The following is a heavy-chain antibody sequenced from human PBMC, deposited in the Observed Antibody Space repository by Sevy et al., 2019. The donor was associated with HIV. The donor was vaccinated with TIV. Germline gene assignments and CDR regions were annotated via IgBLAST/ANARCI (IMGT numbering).Heavy chain of an antibody. Sequence: GGSLRLSCAASXFTFSDYYMXWIRQAPGKGLEWVXYISSSGSTIYYAXSVKGRFTISRDNAKNSLYLQMNSLRAEDXXVYYCARIGIAVAGTIHQRYXGXDXWGQGTTVTVSS. CDR2: ISSSGSTI. CDR3: ARIGIAVAGTIHQRYXGXDX. J-gene: IGHJ6*02. D-gene: IGHD6-19*01. V-gene: IGHV3-11*01. CDR1: XFTFSDYY.